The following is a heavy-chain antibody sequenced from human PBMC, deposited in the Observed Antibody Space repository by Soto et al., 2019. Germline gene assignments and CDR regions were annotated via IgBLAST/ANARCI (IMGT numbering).Heavy chain of an antibody. CDR3: ARARYTTLSLAKRFWFDP. Sequence: KASETLSLTCTVSGGSISSYYWSWIRQPPGKGLEWIGYIYYSGSTNYNPSLKSRVTISVDTSKNQFSLKLSSVTAADTAVYYCARARYTTLSLAKRFWFDPWGQGTLVTVSS. D-gene: IGHD1-26*01. V-gene: IGHV4-59*01. J-gene: IGHJ5*02. CDR1: GGSISSYY. CDR2: IYYSGST.